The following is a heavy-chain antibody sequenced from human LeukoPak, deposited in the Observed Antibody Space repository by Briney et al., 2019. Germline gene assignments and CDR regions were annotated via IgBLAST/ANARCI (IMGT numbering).Heavy chain of an antibody. D-gene: IGHD3-16*01. Sequence: PSETLSLTCTVSGGSISSYYWRWIRQPPGKGLEWIGYIYYSGSTNYNPSLKSRVTISVDTSKNQFSLKLSSVTAADTAVYYCARVLRLGEFVDYWGQGTLVTVSS. CDR1: GGSISSYY. CDR2: IYYSGST. J-gene: IGHJ4*02. V-gene: IGHV4-59*01. CDR3: ARVLRLGEFVDY.